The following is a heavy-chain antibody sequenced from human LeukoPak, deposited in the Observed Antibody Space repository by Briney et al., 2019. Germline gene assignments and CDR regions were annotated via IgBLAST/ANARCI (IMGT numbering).Heavy chain of an antibody. V-gene: IGHV4-59*01. CDR3: ARGGPNQYYYDSSGYYPEDY. Sequence: PSQTRSLTCTVSGGSISSYYCSWIRQPPGKGREWIGYIYYSGSTNYNPSLKSRVTISVDTSKNQFSLNRSSVPAADTAVYYCARGGPNQYYYDSSGYYPEDYWGQGTLVTVSS. CDR2: IYYSGST. J-gene: IGHJ4*02. D-gene: IGHD3-22*01. CDR1: GGSISSYY.